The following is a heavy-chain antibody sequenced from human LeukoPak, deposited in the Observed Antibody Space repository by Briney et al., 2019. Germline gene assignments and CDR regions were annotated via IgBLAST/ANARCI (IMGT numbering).Heavy chain of an antibody. Sequence: SETLSLTCTVSGGSISSYYWSWIRQPAGKGLEWIGRIYTSGSTNYNPSLKSRVTISVDTSKNQFSLKLSSVTAADTAVYYCARGYGWASYNNFNYWGQGILVTVSS. CDR1: GGSISSYY. V-gene: IGHV4-4*07. CDR2: IYTSGST. CDR3: ARGYGWASYNNFNY. D-gene: IGHD3-10*01. J-gene: IGHJ4*02.